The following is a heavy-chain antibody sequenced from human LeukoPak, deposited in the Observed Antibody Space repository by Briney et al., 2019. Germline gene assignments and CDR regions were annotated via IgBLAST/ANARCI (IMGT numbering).Heavy chain of an antibody. CDR2: ICPGDSDT. Sequence: GESLKISCKVSGYSFTTYWITWVRQMPGKGLEWMGIICPGDSDTRYSPSFQGQVTLSVDKSINTAYLQWSSLKASDTAMYFCARLAYYYGSRGTHAFDIWGQGTMVTVSS. V-gene: IGHV5-51*01. D-gene: IGHD3-22*01. CDR1: GYSFTTYW. CDR3: ARLAYYYGSRGTHAFDI. J-gene: IGHJ3*02.